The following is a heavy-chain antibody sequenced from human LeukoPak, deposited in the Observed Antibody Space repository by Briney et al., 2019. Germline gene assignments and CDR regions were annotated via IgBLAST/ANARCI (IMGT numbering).Heavy chain of an antibody. Sequence: ASVKVSCKASGYTFPGHHIHWVRQAPGQGLEWMGWINPKNGGTNYAQKFQGRVTITADESTSTAYMELSSLRSEDTAVYYCARIYSGSYFDYWGQGTLVTVSS. J-gene: IGHJ4*02. CDR3: ARIYSGSYFDY. D-gene: IGHD1-26*01. CDR2: INPKNGGT. CDR1: GYTFPGHH. V-gene: IGHV1-2*02.